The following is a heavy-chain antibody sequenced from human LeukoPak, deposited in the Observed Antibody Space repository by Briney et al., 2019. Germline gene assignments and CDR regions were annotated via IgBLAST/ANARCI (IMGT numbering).Heavy chain of an antibody. CDR1: GGSISSGDFF. CDR2: ISYSGST. J-gene: IGHJ4*02. CDR3: ARSARRTSGYLFDS. D-gene: IGHD3-22*01. Sequence: SETLPLTCTVSGGSISSGDFFWSWIRQPPGQALEWIGYISYSGSTYNNPSLKSRLTLSRDTSKNQFSLRLSSVTAADTAVYYCARSARRTSGYLFDSWGQGTLVTVSS. V-gene: IGHV4-30-4*08.